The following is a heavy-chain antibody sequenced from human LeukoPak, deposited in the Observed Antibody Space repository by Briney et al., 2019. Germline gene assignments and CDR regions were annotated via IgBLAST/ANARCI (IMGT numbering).Heavy chain of an antibody. CDR1: GFPFSSYA. CDR2: ISGIGGRT. D-gene: IGHD2-8*01. J-gene: IGHJ3*02. Sequence: GGSLRLSCAASGFPFSSYAMRWVRQPPGKGLEWVSAISGIGGRTYYADSVKGRFTIYRDNSKNTLYLQMNSLRAEDTAVYYCAKDRRRIVLMVYAFDAFDIWGQGTMVTVSS. CDR3: AKDRRRIVLMVYAFDAFDI. V-gene: IGHV3-23*01.